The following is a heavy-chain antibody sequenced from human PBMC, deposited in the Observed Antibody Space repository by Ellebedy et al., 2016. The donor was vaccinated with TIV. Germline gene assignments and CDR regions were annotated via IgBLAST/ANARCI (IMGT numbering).Heavy chain of an antibody. CDR1: GFTFSSYN. CDR3: PRGAGTYYYDSSGYPARY. D-gene: IGHD3-22*01. Sequence: PGGSLRLSCAASGFTFSSYNMNWVRQAPGKGLEWVSSISTSSSYIYYADSVKGRFTISRDKAKNSRYLQMNSLRAEDTAVYYCPRGAGTYYYDSSGYPARYWGQGTLVTVSS. J-gene: IGHJ4*02. CDR2: ISTSSSYI. V-gene: IGHV3-21*01.